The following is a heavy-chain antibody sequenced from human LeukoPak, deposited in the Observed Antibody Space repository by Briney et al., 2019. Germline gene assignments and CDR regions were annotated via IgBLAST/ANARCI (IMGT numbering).Heavy chain of an antibody. CDR1: GFAFSNYG. J-gene: IGHJ4*02. D-gene: IGHD4-23*01. Sequence: GGSLRPSCAASGFAFSNYGMSWVRQAPGKGLEWVSAISGSGDNTYYADSVKGRFTISRDISTNTLFLQMNSLRAEDTAMFYCAKGIYGGNTMFYFDHWGQGTLVAVSS. CDR3: AKGIYGGNTMFYFDH. V-gene: IGHV3-23*01. CDR2: ISGSGDNT.